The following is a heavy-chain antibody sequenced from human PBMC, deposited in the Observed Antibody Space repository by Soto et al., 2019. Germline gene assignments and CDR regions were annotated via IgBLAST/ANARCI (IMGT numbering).Heavy chain of an antibody. D-gene: IGHD6-25*01. V-gene: IGHV3-9*01. CDR1: GFTFDDYA. J-gene: IGHJ6*03. CDR2: ISWNSGSI. Sequence: PGGSLRLSCAASGFTFDDYAMHWVRQAPGKGLEWVSGISWNSGSIGYADSVKGRFTISRDNAKNSLYLQMNSLRAEDTALYYCAKDNGSVGYYYMDVWGKETTVTVSS. CDR3: AKDNGSVGYYYMDV.